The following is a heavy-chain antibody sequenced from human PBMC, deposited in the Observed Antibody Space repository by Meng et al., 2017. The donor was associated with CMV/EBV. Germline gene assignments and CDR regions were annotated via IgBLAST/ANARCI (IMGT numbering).Heavy chain of an antibody. CDR3: ARERGRLELERGVNWSDP. J-gene: IGHJ5*02. D-gene: IGHD1-1*01. CDR2: TYYRSKWYN. Sequence: SQTLSLTCAISGDSVSSNSAAWNWIRQSPSRGLEWLGRTYYRSKWYNDYAVSVKSRITINPDTSKNQFSLQLNSVTPEDTAVYYCARERGRLELERGVNWSDPWGQGTLVTVSS. V-gene: IGHV6-1*01. CDR1: GDSVSSNSAA.